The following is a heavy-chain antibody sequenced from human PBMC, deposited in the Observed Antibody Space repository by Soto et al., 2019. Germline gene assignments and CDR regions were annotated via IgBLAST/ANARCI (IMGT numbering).Heavy chain of an antibody. Sequence: ASVKVSCKASGYTFTGYYMHWVRQAPGQGLEWMGWINPNSGGTNYAQKFQGRVTMTRDTSISTAYMELSRLRSDDTAVYYCARDRSRDGKQLEGYYYYRMDVWGQGTTVTVSS. CDR2: INPNSGGT. J-gene: IGHJ6*02. D-gene: IGHD6-13*01. CDR1: GYTFTGYY. CDR3: ARDRSRDGKQLEGYYYYRMDV. V-gene: IGHV1-2*02.